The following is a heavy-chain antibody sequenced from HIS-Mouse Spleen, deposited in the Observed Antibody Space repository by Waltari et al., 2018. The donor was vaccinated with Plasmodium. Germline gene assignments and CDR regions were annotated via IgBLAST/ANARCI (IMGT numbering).Heavy chain of an antibody. CDR3: ARGMKSSSSALDI. CDR1: GFTVSSNY. D-gene: IGHD6-6*01. CDR2: IYSGGST. Sequence: EVQLVESGGGLIQPGGSLRLSCAASGFTVSSNYMSWVRQAQGKGLGWAYVIYSGGSTYYADSVKGRLTISRDNSKNTLYLQMNSLRAEDTAVYYCARGMKSSSSALDIWGQGTMVTVSS. V-gene: IGHV3-53*01. J-gene: IGHJ3*02.